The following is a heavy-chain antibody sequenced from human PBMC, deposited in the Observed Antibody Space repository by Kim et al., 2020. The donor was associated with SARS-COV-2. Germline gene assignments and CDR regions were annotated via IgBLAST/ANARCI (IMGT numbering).Heavy chain of an antibody. CDR3: AREGKMATTPLDY. D-gene: IGHD5-12*01. CDR2: ISYDGSNK. Sequence: LSLTCAASGFTFSSYAMHWVRQAPGKGLEWVAVISYDGSNKYYADSVKGRFTISRDNSKNTLYLQMNSLRAEDTAVYYCAREGKMATTPLDYWGQGTLVTVSS. CDR1: GFTFSSYA. J-gene: IGHJ4*02. V-gene: IGHV3-30*04.